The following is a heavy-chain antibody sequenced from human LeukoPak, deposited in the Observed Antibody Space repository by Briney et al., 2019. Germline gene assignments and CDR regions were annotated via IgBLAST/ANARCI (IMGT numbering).Heavy chain of an antibody. J-gene: IGHJ5*02. V-gene: IGHV4-34*01. CDR2: INHSGST. CDR3: ARAHITIFGVAEGVWFDP. D-gene: IGHD3-3*01. Sequence: SQTLSLTCAVYGVSFSGYYWSWIRQPPGKGLEWIGEINHSGSTNYNPSLKSRVTISVDTSKNQFSLKLSSVTAADTAVYYCARAHITIFGVAEGVWFDPWGQGTLVTVSS. CDR1: GVSFSGYY.